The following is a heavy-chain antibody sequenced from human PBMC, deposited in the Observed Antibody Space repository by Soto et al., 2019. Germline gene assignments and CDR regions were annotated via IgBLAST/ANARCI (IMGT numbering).Heavy chain of an antibody. CDR3: AKDDADDYGDYGAFDI. V-gene: IGHV3-30*18. CDR2: ISYDGRNK. J-gene: IGHJ3*02. Sequence: QVQLVESGGGVVQPGRSLRLSCAASGFTFSSYGMHWVRQAPGKGLEWVAVISYDGRNKYYADSVKGRFTISRDNSKNTLYLQMNSLRAEDTAVYYCAKDDADDYGDYGAFDIWGQGTMVTVSS. CDR1: GFTFSSYG. D-gene: IGHD4-17*01.